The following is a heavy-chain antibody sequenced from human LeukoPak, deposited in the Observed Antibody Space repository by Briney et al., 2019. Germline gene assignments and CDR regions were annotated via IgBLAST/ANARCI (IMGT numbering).Heavy chain of an antibody. J-gene: IGHJ6*02. V-gene: IGHV1-69*01. CDR2: IIPIFGTA. CDR1: GGTFSSYA. CDR3: ARSLSIQLWGPFDKPAPSYYYYGMDV. Sequence: SVKVSCTASGGTFSSYAISWVRQAPGQGLEWMGGIIPIFGTANYAQKFQGRVTITADESTSTAYMELSSLRSEDTAVYYCARSLSIQLWGPFDKPAPSYYYYGMDVWGQGTTVTVSS. D-gene: IGHD5-18*01.